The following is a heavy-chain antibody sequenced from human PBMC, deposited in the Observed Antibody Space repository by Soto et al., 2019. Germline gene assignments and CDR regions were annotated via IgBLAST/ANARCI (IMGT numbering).Heavy chain of an antibody. CDR2: IYYSGST. D-gene: IGHD1-7*01. CDR3: ARGNRNWNSKIRFDP. J-gene: IGHJ5*02. CDR1: GGSISSYY. Sequence: KTSETLSLTCTVSGGSISSYYWSWIRQPPGKGLEWIGYIYYSGSTNYNPSLKSRVTISVDTSKNQFSLKLSSVTAADTAVYYCARGNRNWNSKIRFDPWGQGTLVTVSS. V-gene: IGHV4-59*01.